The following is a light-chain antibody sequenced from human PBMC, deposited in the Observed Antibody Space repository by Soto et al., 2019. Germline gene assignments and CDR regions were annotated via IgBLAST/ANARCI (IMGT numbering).Light chain of an antibody. CDR3: QQYDTSPPMYT. Sequence: EIVSTQSPGTLSLSPGERATLSCRASQSVDSTYLAWYQQKPDQSPRLLIYATSTRAAGIPDRFSGSGSGTDFTLTISRLEPDDVAVYYCQQYDTSPPMYTFGQGTKVDIK. V-gene: IGKV3-20*01. CDR2: ATS. J-gene: IGKJ2*01. CDR1: QSVDSTY.